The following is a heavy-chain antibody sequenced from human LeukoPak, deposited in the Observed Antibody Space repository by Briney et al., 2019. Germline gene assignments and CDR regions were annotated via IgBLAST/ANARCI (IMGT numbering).Heavy chain of an antibody. CDR1: SGSISRYY. V-gene: IGHV4-59*12. J-gene: IGHJ4*02. CDR3: AGSWYPQYLVY. D-gene: IGHD6-13*01. CDR2: IYYTGST. Sequence: SETLSLTCTVSSGSISRYYWSWIRQPPGKGLDWIGYIYYTGSTYYNPSLKSRVTISVDTSKNQFSLKLSSVTAADTAVYYCAGSWYPQYLVYWGQGTLVTVSS.